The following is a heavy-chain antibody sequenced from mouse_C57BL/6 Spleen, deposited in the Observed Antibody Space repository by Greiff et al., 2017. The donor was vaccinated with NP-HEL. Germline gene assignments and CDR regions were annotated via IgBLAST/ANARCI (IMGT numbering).Heavy chain of an antibody. CDR1: GYTFTSYW. D-gene: IGHD1-1*01. CDR3: ARKGYGSPYFDY. Sequence: QVQLQQPGAELVKPGASVKMSCKASGYTFTSYWITWVKQRPGQGLEWIGDIYPGSGSTNYNEKFKSKATLTVDTSSSTAYMQLRSLTSEDAAVYYCARKGYGSPYFDYWGQGTTLTVSS. V-gene: IGHV1-55*01. CDR2: IYPGSGST. J-gene: IGHJ2*01.